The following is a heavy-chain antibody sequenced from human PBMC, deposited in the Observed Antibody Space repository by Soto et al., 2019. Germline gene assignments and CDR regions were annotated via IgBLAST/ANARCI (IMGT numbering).Heavy chain of an antibody. J-gene: IGHJ4*02. CDR3: ARGGVSTRTFDY. D-gene: IGHD3-3*01. CDR2: IHPSDSDT. CDR1: GYNFAGYW. V-gene: IGHV5-51*01. Sequence: PGESLKISCKGSGYNFAGYWIAWVRQMPGKGLELMGIIHPSDSDTRYRPSFQGQVTISADRSISSAYLQWSSLRASDTAMYYCARGGVSTRTFDYWGQGTRVTVSS.